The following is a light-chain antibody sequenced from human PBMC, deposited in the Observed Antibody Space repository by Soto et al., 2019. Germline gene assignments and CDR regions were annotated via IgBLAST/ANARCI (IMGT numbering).Light chain of an antibody. CDR2: LGS. CDR3: MQALQTPEIT. J-gene: IGKJ5*01. V-gene: IGKV2-28*01. Sequence: DIVMTQSPLSLTVTPGEPASISCSTSQSLLHSNGYNYLDWYLQKPGQSPQLLIYLGSNRASGVPDRFSGSRSGTDFTLKISRVEAEDVGVYYCMQALQTPEITFGQGKRLEI. CDR1: QSLLHSNGYNY.